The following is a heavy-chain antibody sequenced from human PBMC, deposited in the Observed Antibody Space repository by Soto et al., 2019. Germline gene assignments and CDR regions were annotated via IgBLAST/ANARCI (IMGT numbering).Heavy chain of an antibody. J-gene: IGHJ3*02. Sequence: QLHLVQSGAVVKKPGASVTVSCSASGYPVTAYYMHWVRQAPGRGLEWMGGINPATGAAKYTKTFQGRVTMTRDTSTSTVFMELSGLTSEDPAVFCCARGGGVGVAGSAAFDMWGQGTLVTVSS. V-gene: IGHV1-2*02. CDR2: INPATGAA. CDR3: ARGGGVGVAGSAAFDM. CDR1: GYPVTAYY. D-gene: IGHD3-3*01.